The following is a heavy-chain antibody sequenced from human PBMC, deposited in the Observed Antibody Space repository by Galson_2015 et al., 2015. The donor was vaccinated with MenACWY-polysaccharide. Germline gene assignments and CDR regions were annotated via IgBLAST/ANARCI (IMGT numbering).Heavy chain of an antibody. D-gene: IGHD3-22*01. CDR3: ARDSWLNLKSSYPFDY. J-gene: IGHJ4*02. CDR2: TYYRSKWYY. Sequence: CAISGDSVSSNSAAWNWIRQSPSRGLEWLGRTYYRSKWYYDYAVAVKTRITISPDTSKNQFSLQLNSVTPEDTAVYYCARDSWLNLKSSYPFDYWGQGTLVTVSS. V-gene: IGHV6-1*01. CDR1: GDSVSSNSAA.